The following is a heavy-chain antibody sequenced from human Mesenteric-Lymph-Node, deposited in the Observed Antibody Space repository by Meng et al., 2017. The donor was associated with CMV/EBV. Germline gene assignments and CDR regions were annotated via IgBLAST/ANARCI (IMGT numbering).Heavy chain of an antibody. J-gene: IGHJ6*02. CDR3: ARWVVPAAIRGSYYYYYGMDV. V-gene: IGHV1-18*01. CDR2: ITTYNGNT. CDR1: GYTFTSYG. Sequence: ASVKVSCKASGYTFTSYGISWVRQAPGQGLEWMGGITTYNGNTNYAQKLQGRVTMTTDTSTSIAYMELRSLRSDDTAVYYCARWVVPAAIRGSYYYYYGMDVWGQGTTVTVSS. D-gene: IGHD2-2*02.